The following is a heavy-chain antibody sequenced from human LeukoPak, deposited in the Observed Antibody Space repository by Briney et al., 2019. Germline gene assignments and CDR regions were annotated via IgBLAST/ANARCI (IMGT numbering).Heavy chain of an antibody. Sequence: SVKVSCKASGGTFSSYAISWVRQAPGQGLEWMGGIIPIFGTANYAQKFQGRVTITTDESTSTAYMELSSLRSEDTAVYYCARVEAAAQQNYYYYYMDVWGKGTTVTVSS. CDR3: ARVEAAAQQNYYYYYMDV. V-gene: IGHV1-69*05. D-gene: IGHD6-13*01. J-gene: IGHJ6*03. CDR2: IIPIFGTA. CDR1: GGTFSSYA.